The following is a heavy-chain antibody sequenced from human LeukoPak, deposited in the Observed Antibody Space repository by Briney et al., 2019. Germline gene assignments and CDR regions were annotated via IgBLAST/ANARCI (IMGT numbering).Heavy chain of an antibody. D-gene: IGHD6-13*01. CDR1: GYTFTSYY. V-gene: IGHV1-46*01. CDR3: VRTRGYSSSWRSLDAFDI. J-gene: IGHJ3*02. Sequence: ASVKVSCKASGYTFTSYYMHWVRQAPGQGLEWMGIINPSGGSTSYAQKFQGRVTMTRNTSISTAYMELSSLRSEDTAVYYCVRTRGYSSSWRSLDAFDIWGQGTMVTVSS. CDR2: INPSGGST.